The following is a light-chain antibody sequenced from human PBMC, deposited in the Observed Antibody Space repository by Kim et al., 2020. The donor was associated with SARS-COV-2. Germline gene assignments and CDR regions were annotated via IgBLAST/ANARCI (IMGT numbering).Light chain of an antibody. Sequence: CPEGSAHFSCRARQCVRCSFSAWYQQKPGQAPRLLVYDASTRATGIPGRFSGSGSGTDFTLTISRREPEDCAVYYWQQYGSSPQTFGRGTKVDIK. J-gene: IGKJ1*01. V-gene: IGKV3-20*01. CDR1: QCVRCSF. CDR3: QQYGSSPQT. CDR2: DAS.